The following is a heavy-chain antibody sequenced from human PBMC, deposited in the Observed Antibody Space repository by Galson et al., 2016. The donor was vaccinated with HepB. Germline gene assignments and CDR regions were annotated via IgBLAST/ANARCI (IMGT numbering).Heavy chain of an antibody. CDR1: GFNFRNYD. CDR2: VGTADDP. Sequence: SLRLSCAASGFNFRNYDMHWVRQPPGGGLEWVSTVGTADDPHYPESLKGRFTISRDSGRNYLYLQMSGLTAGDTATYYCARVIPATGALDVWGQGTLVTVSS. CDR3: ARVIPATGALDV. D-gene: IGHD7-27*01. J-gene: IGHJ3*01. V-gene: IGHV3-13*05.